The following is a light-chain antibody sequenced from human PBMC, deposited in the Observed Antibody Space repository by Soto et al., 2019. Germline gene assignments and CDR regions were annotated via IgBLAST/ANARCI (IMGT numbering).Light chain of an antibody. Sequence: QSVLTQPASVSGSPGQSITISCTGTMSDVGRYNYVSWYQQYPGKAPKAMIYDVSNRPSGVSNRSAGSKSGNTASLTISALQAEDDAGYSCNSYAGTSTPYSFGTGTKVTVL. CDR1: MSDVGRYNY. V-gene: IGLV2-14*03. CDR3: NSYAGTSTPYS. J-gene: IGLJ1*01. CDR2: DVS.